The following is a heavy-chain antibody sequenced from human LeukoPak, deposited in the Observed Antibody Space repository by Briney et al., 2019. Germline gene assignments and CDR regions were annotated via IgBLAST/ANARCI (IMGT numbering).Heavy chain of an antibody. CDR2: INAGNGNT. D-gene: IGHD3-22*01. Sequence: GGSLRLSCAASGYTFTSYAMHWVRQAPGQRLEWMGWINAGNGNTKYSQNFQGRVTFTRDTSASTAYMELSSLRSEDTAVYYCASGYYDSSGYYGYYFDYWGQGTLVTVSS. J-gene: IGHJ4*02. CDR1: GYTFTSYA. CDR3: ASGYYDSSGYYGYYFDY. V-gene: IGHV1-3*01.